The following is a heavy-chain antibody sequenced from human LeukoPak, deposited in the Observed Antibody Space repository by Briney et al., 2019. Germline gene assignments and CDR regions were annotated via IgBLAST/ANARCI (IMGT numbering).Heavy chain of an antibody. Sequence: ASVKVSCKASGYTFTSYAIHWVRQAPGQRLEWMGWINAGTGNRKYSQKFQDRVTITRETSATTACMELSSLTSEDTAVYYCARVSDDSGWNFDYWGQGTLVTVSS. J-gene: IGHJ4*02. V-gene: IGHV1-3*01. D-gene: IGHD6-19*01. CDR3: ARVSDDSGWNFDY. CDR1: GYTFTSYA. CDR2: INAGTGNR.